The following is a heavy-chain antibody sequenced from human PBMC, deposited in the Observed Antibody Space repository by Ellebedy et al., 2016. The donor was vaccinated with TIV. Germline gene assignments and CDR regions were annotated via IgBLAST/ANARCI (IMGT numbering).Heavy chain of an antibody. J-gene: IGHJ4*02. CDR2: ISRTDDST. V-gene: IGHV3-23*01. Sequence: GESLKISXTASGFTFSNYVMSWVRQAPGKGLKWVSGISRTDDSTYYADSVKGRFTISRDDPKSTLYLQMNNLRAENTAVYYCAKDRDDAGDFVFDSWGQGTRVTVSS. CDR3: AKDRDDAGDFVFDS. CDR1: GFTFSNYV. D-gene: IGHD4-17*01.